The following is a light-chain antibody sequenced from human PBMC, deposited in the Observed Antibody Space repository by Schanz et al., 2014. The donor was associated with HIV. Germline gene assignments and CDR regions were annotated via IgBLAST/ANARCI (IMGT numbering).Light chain of an antibody. V-gene: IGKV3-20*01. Sequence: ESVLTQSPGTLSLSPGERATLSCRASQGISTSYLAWYQQKPGQAPRLVIYGASSRATGIPDRFSASGSGTDFTLTISRLEPEDFAVYYCQQYGSSPQFTFGPGTKVDIK. J-gene: IGKJ3*01. CDR1: QGISTSY. CDR2: GAS. CDR3: QQYGSSPQFT.